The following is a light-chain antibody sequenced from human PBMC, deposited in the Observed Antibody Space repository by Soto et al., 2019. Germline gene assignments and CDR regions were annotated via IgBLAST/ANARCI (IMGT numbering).Light chain of an antibody. CDR3: QQYESLFT. J-gene: IGKJ3*01. Sequence: DIQMTQSPSSLSASVGDRVTITCRASQDISNYLNWYQQKPGKAPRLLIFDTSNLQTGVPSRFSGSGSGTDFSFTISSLQAEDIGTYYCQQYESLFTFGRGTKVDIK. CDR2: DTS. V-gene: IGKV1-33*01. CDR1: QDISNY.